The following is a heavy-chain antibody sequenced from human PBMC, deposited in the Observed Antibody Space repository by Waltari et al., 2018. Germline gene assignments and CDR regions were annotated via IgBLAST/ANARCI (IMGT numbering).Heavy chain of an antibody. D-gene: IGHD1-1*01. Sequence: VQLVESGVGLVQPGGSLRLSCAASGFTFISYWMRWAPQAPGKGLEWVANIKKDGSEKYYVASGKGRFTISRDNAKNSLYLQMNSLRAEDTAVYSCARDSALCNRINCRGDAFDIWGQGTMVTVSS. CDR1: GFTFISYW. J-gene: IGHJ3*02. V-gene: IGHV3-7*01. CDR2: IKKDGSEK. CDR3: ARDSALCNRINCRGDAFDI.